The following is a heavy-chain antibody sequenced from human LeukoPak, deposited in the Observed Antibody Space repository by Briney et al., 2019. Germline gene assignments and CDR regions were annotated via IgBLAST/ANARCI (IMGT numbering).Heavy chain of an antibody. CDR2: INTNTGNP. CDR1: GYTFTSYA. Sequence: ASVKVSCKASGYTFTSYAMNWVRQAPGQGLEWMGWINTNTGNPTYAQGFTGRFVFSLDTSVSTAYLQISSLKAEDTAVYYCVRERQPQDYVWGSYRYTGVEFDPWGQGTLVTVSS. V-gene: IGHV7-4-1*02. D-gene: IGHD3-16*02. J-gene: IGHJ5*02. CDR3: VRERQPQDYVWGSYRYTGVEFDP.